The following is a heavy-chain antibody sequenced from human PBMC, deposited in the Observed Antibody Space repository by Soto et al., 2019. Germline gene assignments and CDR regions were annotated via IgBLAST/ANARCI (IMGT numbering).Heavy chain of an antibody. CDR1: GFTFSSYA. CDR2: ISYDGSNK. Sequence: QVQLAESGGGVVQPGRSLRLSCAASGFTFSSYAMHWVRQAPGKGLEWVAVISYDGSNKYYADSVKGRFTISRDNSKNTLYLQMNSRRAEDTAVYYCARDPMGRYYGSGSYYFDYWGQGTLVTVSS. J-gene: IGHJ4*02. CDR3: ARDPMGRYYGSGSYYFDY. V-gene: IGHV3-30-3*01. D-gene: IGHD3-10*01.